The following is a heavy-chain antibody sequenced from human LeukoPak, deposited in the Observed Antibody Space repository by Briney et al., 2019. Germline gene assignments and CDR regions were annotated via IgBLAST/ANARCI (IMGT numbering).Heavy chain of an antibody. CDR2: INPSGGST. CDR1: GYTFTSYY. V-gene: IGHV1-46*01. D-gene: IGHD5-12*01. Sequence: ASVKVSCKASGYTFTSYYMHWVRQAPGQGLERMGIINPSGGSTSYAQKFQGRVTMTRDTSTSTVYMELSSLRSEDTAVYYCAREGGGYFPYYYYGMDVWGQGTTVTVSS. J-gene: IGHJ6*02. CDR3: AREGGGYFPYYYYGMDV.